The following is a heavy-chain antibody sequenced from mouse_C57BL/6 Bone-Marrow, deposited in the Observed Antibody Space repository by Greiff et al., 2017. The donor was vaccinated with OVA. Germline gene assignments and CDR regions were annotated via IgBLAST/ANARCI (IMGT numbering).Heavy chain of an antibody. CDR1: GFTFSSYA. J-gene: IGHJ4*01. Sequence: EVQGVESGGGLVKPGGSLKLSCAASGFTFSSYAMSWVRQTPEKRLEWVATISDGGSYTYYPDNVKGRFTISRENAKNNLYLQMSHLKSEDTAMYYCAGDSFRAMDYWGQGTSVTVS. V-gene: IGHV5-4*01. D-gene: IGHD2-12*01. CDR3: AGDSFRAMDY. CDR2: ISDGGSYT.